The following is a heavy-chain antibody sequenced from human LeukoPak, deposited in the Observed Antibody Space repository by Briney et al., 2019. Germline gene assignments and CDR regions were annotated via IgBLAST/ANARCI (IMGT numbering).Heavy chain of an antibody. CDR3: ARPRGVGAVYYFDY. V-gene: IGHV3-23*01. CDR2: ISAGGGNT. D-gene: IGHD1-26*01. CDR1: KFTFSSYA. J-gene: IGHJ4*02. Sequence: PGGSLRLSCVASKFTFSSYAMSWVRQAPGKGLEWVSSISAGGGNTYYADSVKGRFTISRDSSRNTVYLQMNRLRAEDTAVYYCARPRGVGAVYYFDYWGQGTLVTVSS.